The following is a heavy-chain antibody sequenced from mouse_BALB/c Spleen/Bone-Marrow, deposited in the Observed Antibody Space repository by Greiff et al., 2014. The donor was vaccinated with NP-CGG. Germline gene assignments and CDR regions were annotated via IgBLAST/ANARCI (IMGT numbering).Heavy chain of an antibody. CDR1: GYAFSSSR. CDR3: ARSTLYGSSYGAMDY. J-gene: IGHJ4*01. CDR2: IYPGDGDT. Sequence: VQLQQSGPELAKPGASVKISCTGSGYAFSSSRMNWVKQRPGQGLEWIGRIYPGDGDTNSNGRFKGKATLIADISSNTAYMQLSSLTSVDSAVFFCARSTLYGSSYGAMDYWGQGTSVTVSS. V-gene: IGHV1-82*01. D-gene: IGHD1-1*01.